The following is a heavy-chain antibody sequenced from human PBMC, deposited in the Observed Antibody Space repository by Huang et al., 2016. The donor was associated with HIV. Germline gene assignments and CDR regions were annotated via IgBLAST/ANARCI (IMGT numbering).Heavy chain of an antibody. V-gene: IGHV4-59*11. Sequence: QVQLQESGPGLVKPSETLSLTCTVSGGSISSHYWSWIRQPPGKGLEWIGSIYYSGSTNQTPSLKSRVTISVDTSKNQFSLKLSAVTAADTAVYYCARADIPVAGYFDYWGQGTLVTVSS. D-gene: IGHD6-19*01. J-gene: IGHJ4*02. CDR2: IYYSGST. CDR3: ARADIPVAGYFDY. CDR1: GGSISSHY.